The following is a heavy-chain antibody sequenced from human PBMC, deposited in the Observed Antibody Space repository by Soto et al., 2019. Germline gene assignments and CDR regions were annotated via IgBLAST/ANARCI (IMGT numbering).Heavy chain of an antibody. V-gene: IGHV3-74*01. CDR1: GFTLSSFW. CDR3: TRHGSGDYFLFDP. J-gene: IGHJ5*02. CDR2: ASPDGTST. Sequence: EVQLVESGGGLVQPGGSRRLSCAASGFTLSSFWRHWVRQAQGKGLEWVSRASPDGTSTSYADSVKGRFTISRDNAKNTLFMQMNSLRAEDTAVYYCTRHGSGDYFLFDPWGQGTLVTVSS. D-gene: IGHD4-17*01.